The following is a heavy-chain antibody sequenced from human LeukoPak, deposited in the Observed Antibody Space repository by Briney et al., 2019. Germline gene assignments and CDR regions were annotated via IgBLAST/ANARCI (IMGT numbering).Heavy chain of an antibody. CDR2: INPNSGGT. V-gene: IGHV1-2*02. CDR1: GYTFTCYY. CDR3: ARGPLRLGELSAASY. D-gene: IGHD3-16*02. J-gene: IGHJ4*02. Sequence: ASVKVSCKASGYTFTCYYVHWVRQAPGQGLEWMGWINPNSGGTNYAQKFQGRVTMTRDTSISTAYMELSRLRSDDTAVYYCARGPLRLGELSAASYWGQGTLVTVSS.